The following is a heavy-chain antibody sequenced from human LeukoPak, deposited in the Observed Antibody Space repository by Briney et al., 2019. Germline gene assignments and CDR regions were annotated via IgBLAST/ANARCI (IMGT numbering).Heavy chain of an antibody. V-gene: IGHV4-39*01. D-gene: IGHD3-9*01. CDR2: IYYSGST. J-gene: IGHJ4*02. Sequence: SSETLSLTCTVSGGSISSSSYYWGWIRQPPGKGLEWIGSIYYSGSTYYNPSLKSRVTISVDTSKNQFSLKLSSVTAADTAVYYCARGGGYFDFDYWGQGTLVTVSS. CDR3: ARGGGYFDFDY. CDR1: GGSISSSSYY.